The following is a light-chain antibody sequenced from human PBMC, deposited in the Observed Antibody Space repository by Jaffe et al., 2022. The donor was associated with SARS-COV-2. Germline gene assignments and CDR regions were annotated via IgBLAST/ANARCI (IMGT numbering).Light chain of an antibody. CDR3: QQYISFSWT. CDR2: KAS. V-gene: IGKV1-5*03. J-gene: IGKJ1*01. CDR1: QSISSW. Sequence: DIQMTQSPSTLSAFVGDRVTITCRASQSISSWLAWYQQKPGKAPKVLIYKASSLESGVPSRFSGSGSGTEFTLTISSLQPDDFATYYCQQYISFSWTFGQGTRVEIK.